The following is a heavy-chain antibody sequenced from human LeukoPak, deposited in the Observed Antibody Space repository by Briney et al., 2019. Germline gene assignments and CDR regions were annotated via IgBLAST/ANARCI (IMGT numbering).Heavy chain of an antibody. CDR1: GGTFSSYA. Sequence: SVKVSCKASGGTFSSYAISWVRQAPGQGLEWMGGIIPIFGTANYAQKFQGRVTMTRDTSTSTVYMELSSLRSEDTAVYFCARAPYDSSGYTSFQHWGQGTLVTVSS. V-gene: IGHV1-69*05. J-gene: IGHJ1*01. D-gene: IGHD3-22*01. CDR2: IIPIFGTA. CDR3: ARAPYDSSGYTSFQH.